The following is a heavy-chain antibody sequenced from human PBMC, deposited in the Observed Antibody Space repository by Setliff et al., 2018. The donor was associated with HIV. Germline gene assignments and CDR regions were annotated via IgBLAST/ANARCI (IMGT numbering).Heavy chain of an antibody. D-gene: IGHD5-12*01. CDR2: INPTGGST. J-gene: IGHJ6*03. Sequence: ASVNVSCKASGYPFTSYYMHWVRQAPGQGLEWMGIINPTGGSTSYAQKFQGRVTMTTDTSTSTVYMELRSLRSDDTAVYYCARAREMATINYYYKYFDGWGKGTTVTVSS. V-gene: IGHV1-46*01. CDR3: ARAREMATINYYYKYFDG. CDR1: GYPFTSYY.